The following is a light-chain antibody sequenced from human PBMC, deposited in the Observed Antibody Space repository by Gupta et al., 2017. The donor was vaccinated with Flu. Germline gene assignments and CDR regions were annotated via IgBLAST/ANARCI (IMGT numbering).Light chain of an antibody. Sequence: GQSVTISCTGSSSDIGAYTYVSWYQHHPGKAPKLIIYEVTKRHSGVPDRFSGSKSGNTASLTVSGRQAEDEADYYCSSHGGQGIFGGGTKLTVL. V-gene: IGLV2-8*01. CDR2: EVT. J-gene: IGLJ2*01. CDR1: SSDIGAYTY. CDR3: SSHGGQGI.